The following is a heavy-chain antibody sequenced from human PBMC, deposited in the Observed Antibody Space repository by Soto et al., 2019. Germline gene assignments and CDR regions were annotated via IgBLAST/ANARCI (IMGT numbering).Heavy chain of an antibody. J-gene: IGHJ6*02. D-gene: IGHD1-1*01. V-gene: IGHV1-69*01. CDR3: ASHNPPRSLQSGSYFYYGMDV. Sequence: SAEACSEDSGGAFSFRALWWASHDHGQGLEWMGGVIPIFGTANYAQKSQGRVTITADESTSTAYMELSSLRSQDTAVYYCASHNPPRSLQSGSYFYYGMDVCGQETTLTGS. CDR2: VIPIFGTA. CDR1: GGAFSFRA.